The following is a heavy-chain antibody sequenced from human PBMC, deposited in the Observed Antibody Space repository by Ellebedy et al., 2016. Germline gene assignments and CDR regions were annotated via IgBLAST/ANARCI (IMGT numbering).Heavy chain of an antibody. V-gene: IGHV4-34*01. CDR1: GGSFSGYY. Sequence: SETLSLTXAVYGGSFSGYYWSWIRQPPGKGLEWIGEINHSGSTNYNPSLKSRVTISVDTSKNQFSLKLSSVTAADTAVYYCARGFSGSPDYWGQGTLVTVSS. CDR2: INHSGST. D-gene: IGHD1-26*01. CDR3: ARGFSGSPDY. J-gene: IGHJ4*02.